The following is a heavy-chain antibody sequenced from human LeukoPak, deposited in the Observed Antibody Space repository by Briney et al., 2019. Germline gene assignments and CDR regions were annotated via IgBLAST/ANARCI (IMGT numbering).Heavy chain of an antibody. CDR3: AREVAVAGRGWFDP. V-gene: IGHV4-4*07. CDR1: GGSISSYY. CDR2: IYTSGST. J-gene: IGHJ5*02. D-gene: IGHD6-19*01. Sequence: PSETLSLTCTVSGGSISSYYWSWIRQPAGKGLEWIGRIYTSGSTNYNPSLKSRATMSVDTSKNQFSLKLSSVTAADTAVYYCAREVAVAGRGWFDPWGQGTLVTVSS.